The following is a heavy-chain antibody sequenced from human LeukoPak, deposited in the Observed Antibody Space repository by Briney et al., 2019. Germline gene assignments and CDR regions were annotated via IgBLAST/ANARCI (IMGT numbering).Heavy chain of an antibody. V-gene: IGHV5-51*01. CDR2: IYPGDSDT. Sequence: GESLKISCKGSGYSFTSYWIGWVRPMPGKGLEWVGRIYPGDSDTRYSPSFQGQVTISAAKSITTADLQRSSLQAPDTAMYYCARRVGATHFDYWGQGTLVTVSS. CDR1: GYSFTSYW. D-gene: IGHD1-26*01. CDR3: ARRVGATHFDY. J-gene: IGHJ4*02.